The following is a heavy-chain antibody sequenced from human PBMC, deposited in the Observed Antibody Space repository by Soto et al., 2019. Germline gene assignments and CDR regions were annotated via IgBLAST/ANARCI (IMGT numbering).Heavy chain of an antibody. Sequence: EVQLLESGGGLVQPGGSLRLSCTASGFTFSSYAMNWVRQAPGKGLEWVSAISGSGVSTYYADSVKGRFTISRDNAKNTLYLQMSGLRAEDTAVYYCAKVGYYHSSGYYPYWYFDLWGRGTLVTVSS. CDR2: ISGSGVST. V-gene: IGHV3-23*01. D-gene: IGHD3-22*01. CDR1: GFTFSSYA. CDR3: AKVGYYHSSGYYPYWYFDL. J-gene: IGHJ2*01.